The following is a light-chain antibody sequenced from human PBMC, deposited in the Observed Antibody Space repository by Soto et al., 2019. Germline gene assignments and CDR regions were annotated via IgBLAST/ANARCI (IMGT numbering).Light chain of an antibody. CDR2: DAS. Sequence: ELVVTQSPATLSVSPGERVTLSCRTSQDVSSKLAWYQQKAGQAPSLLIYDASTRATGTPARFSGSGYGTEFTLKVSSLQSEDYAVYSCKQYNNWHLNCGGGTKVDI. V-gene: IGKV3D-15*01. CDR1: QDVSSK. J-gene: IGKJ4*01. CDR3: KQYNNWHLN.